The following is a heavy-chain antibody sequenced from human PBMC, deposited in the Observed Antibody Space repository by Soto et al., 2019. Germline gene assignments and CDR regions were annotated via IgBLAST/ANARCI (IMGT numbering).Heavy chain of an antibody. J-gene: IGHJ6*02. D-gene: IGHD5-12*01. CDR1: GGSFSGYY. Sequence: QVQLQQWGAGLLKPSETLSLTCAVYGGSFSGYYWSWIRQPPGKGLEWIGEINHSGSTNYNPPLKRRVTISVDTSKNQFSLKLSSVTAAATAVYSCARLTAATISYYSYGMDVWGQGTTVTVSS. CDR3: ARLTAATISYYSYGMDV. CDR2: INHSGST. V-gene: IGHV4-34*01.